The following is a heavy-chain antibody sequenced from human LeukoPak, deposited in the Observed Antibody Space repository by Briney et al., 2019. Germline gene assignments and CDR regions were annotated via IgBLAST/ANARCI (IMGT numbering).Heavy chain of an antibody. D-gene: IGHD3-9*01. CDR3: ARGSYDTLTGYYPGGH. J-gene: IGHJ4*02. CDR2: ISARGGGT. CDR1: GFTFSTYV. V-gene: IGHV3-23*01. Sequence: PGGSLRLSCAASGFTFSTYVMAWVRQAPGKGLQWVSAISARGGGTYYADSVKGRFTIFRDNSKNTLFLQMNSLRVEDTAVYYCARGSYDTLTGYYPGGHWGQGTLVTVSS.